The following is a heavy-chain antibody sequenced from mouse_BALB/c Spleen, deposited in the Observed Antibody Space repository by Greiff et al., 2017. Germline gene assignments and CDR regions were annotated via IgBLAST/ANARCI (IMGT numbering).Heavy chain of an antibody. CDR2: ISSGGSYT. CDR3: ARRGDYDDTAWCAY. J-gene: IGHJ3*01. D-gene: IGHD2-4*01. V-gene: IGHV5-6*01. CDR1: GFTFSSYG. Sequence: EVQVVESGGDLVKPGGSLKLSCAASGFTFSSYGMSWVRQTPDKRLEWVATISSGGSYTYYPDSVKGRFTISRDNAKNTLYLQMSSLKSEDTAMYYCARRGDYDDTAWCAYWGQGTLVTVSA.